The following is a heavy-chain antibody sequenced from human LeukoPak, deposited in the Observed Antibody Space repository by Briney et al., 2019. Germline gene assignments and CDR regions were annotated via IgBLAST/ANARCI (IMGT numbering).Heavy chain of an antibody. CDR3: ARVETGGYSDY. D-gene: IGHD3-22*01. CDR1: GFTFSSYW. J-gene: IGHJ4*02. Sequence: GGSLRLSCAASGFTFSSYWMHWVRQAPGKGLVWVSRINSDGSSTSYADSVKGRFTISRDNAKNSLYLQMNSLRAEDTAVYYCARVETGGYSDYWGQGTLVTVSS. V-gene: IGHV3-74*01. CDR2: INSDGSST.